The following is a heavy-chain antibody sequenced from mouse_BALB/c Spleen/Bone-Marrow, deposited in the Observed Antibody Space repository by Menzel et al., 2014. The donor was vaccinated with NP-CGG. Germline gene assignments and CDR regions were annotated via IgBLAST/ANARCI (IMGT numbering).Heavy chain of an antibody. CDR2: INPSNGRT. Sequence: QVQLKQSGAELVKPGASVKLSCKASGYTFTSYWMHWVKQRPGQGLEWIGEINPSNGRTNYNEKLKSKATLTVGKSSSTAYMQLSSLTSEDSAVYYCALYYYGSLDYWGQGTTLTVSS. D-gene: IGHD1-1*01. J-gene: IGHJ2*01. V-gene: IGHV1S81*02. CDR1: GYTFTSYW. CDR3: ALYYYGSLDY.